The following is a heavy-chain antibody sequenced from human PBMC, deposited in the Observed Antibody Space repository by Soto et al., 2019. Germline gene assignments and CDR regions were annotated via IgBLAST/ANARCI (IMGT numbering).Heavy chain of an antibody. CDR2: IYHSGST. CDR3: AAGGGLPRYY. CDR1: GGAISSGGYS. D-gene: IGHD5-12*01. V-gene: IGHV4-30-2*01. Sequence: QLQLQESGSGLVKPSQTLSLTCAVSGGAISSGGYSWSWIRQPPGKGLEWIGYIYHSGSTYYNPSLKIRVTISVDRSKNQFSLKLSSVTAEDTAVYYCAAGGGLPRYYWGQGTLVTVSS. J-gene: IGHJ4*02.